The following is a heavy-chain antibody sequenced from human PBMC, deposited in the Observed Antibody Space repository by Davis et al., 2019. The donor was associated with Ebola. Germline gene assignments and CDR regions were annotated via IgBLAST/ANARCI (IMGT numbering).Heavy chain of an antibody. CDR3: ARHNPPELQIHDAFDI. J-gene: IGHJ3*02. V-gene: IGHV4-61*09. CDR1: GGSISSGSYY. Sequence: PSETLSLTCTVSGGSISSGSYYWSWIRQPAGKGLEWIGHIYTSGSTNYNPSLKSRVTISVDTSKNQFSLKLSSVTAADTAVYYCARHNPPELQIHDAFDIWGQGTMVTVSS. CDR2: IYTSGST. D-gene: IGHD1-26*01.